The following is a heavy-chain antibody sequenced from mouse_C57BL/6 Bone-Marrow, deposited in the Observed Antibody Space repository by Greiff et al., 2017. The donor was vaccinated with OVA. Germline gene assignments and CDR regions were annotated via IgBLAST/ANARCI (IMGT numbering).Heavy chain of an antibody. CDR1: GFTFSDYG. D-gene: IGHD1-1*01. J-gene: IGHJ1*03. V-gene: IGHV5-15*04. CDR2: ISNLAYSI. Sequence: DVHLVESGGGLVQPGGSLKLSCAASGFTFSDYGMAWVRQAPRKGPEWVAFISNLAYSIYYADTVTGRFTISRENAKNTLYLEMTSLRSEDTAMYYCARRIYPCWYFDVWGTGTTVTVSS. CDR3: ARRIYPCWYFDV.